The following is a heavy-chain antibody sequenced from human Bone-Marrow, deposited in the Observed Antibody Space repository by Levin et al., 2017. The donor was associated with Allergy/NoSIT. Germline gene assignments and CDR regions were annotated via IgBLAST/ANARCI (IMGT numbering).Heavy chain of an antibody. CDR2: IMSVAPVA. CDR3: ARGGVKGGYDYVMDY. J-gene: IGHJ4*02. V-gene: IGHV1-69*02. CDR1: GGTHSVYN. D-gene: IGHD5-12*01. Sequence: VASVKVSCEASGGTHSVYNINWLRQAPGQGPEWIGMIMSVAPVATYARKFQDRVKITADEPTSTKYYMELKRLRSDDTATYFCARGGVKGGYDYVMDYWGQGTLVIVSS.